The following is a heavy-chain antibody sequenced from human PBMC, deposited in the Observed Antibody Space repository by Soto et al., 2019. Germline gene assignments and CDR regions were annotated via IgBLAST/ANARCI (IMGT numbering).Heavy chain of an antibody. D-gene: IGHD4-4*01. CDR1: GGSISSGGYY. J-gene: IGHJ6*02. V-gene: IGHV4-30-4*01. CDR2: IYYSGST. Sequence: TSETLSLTCTVSGGSISSGGYYWSWIRQPPGKGLEWIGHIYYSGSTNYNPSLKSRVTISIDTSKNQFSLKLSSVTAADTAVYYCARDDSNYMYYGMDVWGQGTTVTVSS. CDR3: ARDDSNYMYYGMDV.